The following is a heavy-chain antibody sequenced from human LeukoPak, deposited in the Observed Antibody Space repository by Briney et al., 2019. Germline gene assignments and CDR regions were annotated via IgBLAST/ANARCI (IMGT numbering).Heavy chain of an antibody. V-gene: IGHV4-59*08. D-gene: IGHD6-13*01. CDR2: IYYSGST. CDR3: ARLSASSWYQGNGNWFDP. Sequence: PETLSLTCTVSGGSISSYYWSWIRQPPGKGLEWIGYIYYSGSTNYNPSLKSRVTISVDTSKNQFSLKLSSVTAADTAVYYCARLSASSWYQGNGNWFDPWGQGTLVTVSS. CDR1: GGSISSYY. J-gene: IGHJ5*02.